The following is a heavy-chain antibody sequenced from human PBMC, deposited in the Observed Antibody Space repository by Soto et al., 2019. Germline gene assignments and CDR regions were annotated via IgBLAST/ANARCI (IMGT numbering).Heavy chain of an antibody. D-gene: IGHD5-12*01. Sequence: QVQLQESGPGLVKPSETLSLTCTVSGGSISSYYWSWIRQPPGKGLEWIGYIYYSGSTNYNPSLKSRVTISVDTSKNQFSLKLSSVTAADTAVYYCARFSGYVGIGAFDIWGQGTMVTVSS. J-gene: IGHJ3*02. CDR3: ARFSGYVGIGAFDI. CDR1: GGSISSYY. CDR2: IYYSGST. V-gene: IGHV4-59*08.